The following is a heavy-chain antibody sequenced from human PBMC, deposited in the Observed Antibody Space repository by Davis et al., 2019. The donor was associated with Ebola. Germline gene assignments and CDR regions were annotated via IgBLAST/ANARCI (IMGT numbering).Heavy chain of an antibody. D-gene: IGHD2-2*01. Sequence: MPSETRSPAWVPSGGSIRCSNWWSCVHRPPGTGLGWYAERKNGGMAKCNPSRRSRVTITEDTSKNQFSLKLSSVTAADTAVYYCARRTLGYCSSTRCYSPFHYWGQGTMVTVSP. CDR3: ARRTLGYCSSTRCYSPFHY. J-gene: IGHJ4*02. CDR1: GGSIRCSNW. V-gene: IGHV4/OR15-8*01. CDR2: RKNGGMA.